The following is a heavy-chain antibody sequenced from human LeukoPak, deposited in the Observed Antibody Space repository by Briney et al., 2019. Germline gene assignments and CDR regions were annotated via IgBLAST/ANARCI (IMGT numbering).Heavy chain of an antibody. J-gene: IGHJ3*02. CDR2: INPYNGDT. D-gene: IGHD3-9*01. CDR1: GYNFSSHG. Sequence: ASVKVSCKASGYNFSSHGISWVRQAPGQGLEWIAWINPYNGDTNYVQTLQGRLTITRDTSTSTAYLDLRSLRSDDTAVYYCSKHFTGYPRDAFDIWGQGTMVTVSS. CDR3: SKHFTGYPRDAFDI. V-gene: IGHV1-18*01.